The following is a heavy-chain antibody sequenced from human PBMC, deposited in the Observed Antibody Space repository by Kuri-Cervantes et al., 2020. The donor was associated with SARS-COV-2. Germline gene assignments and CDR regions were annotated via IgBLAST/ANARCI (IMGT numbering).Heavy chain of an antibody. CDR3: ARDQLSFTIFGVVITYFDY. V-gene: IGHV1-18*01. J-gene: IGHJ4*02. D-gene: IGHD3-3*01. CDR1: GYTFTSYD. CDR2: ISAYNGNT. Sequence: ASVKVSCKASGYTFTSYDINWVRQATGQGLEWMGWISAYNGNTNYAQKLQGRVTMTTDTSTSTAYMELRSLRPDDTAVYYCARDQLSFTIFGVVITYFDYWGQGTLVTVSS.